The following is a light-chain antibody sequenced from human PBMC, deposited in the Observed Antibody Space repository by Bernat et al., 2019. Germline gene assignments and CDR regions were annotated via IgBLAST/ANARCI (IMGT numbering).Light chain of an antibody. CDR3: SSYTSSSTLFYV. CDR1: SSDAGNYNY. V-gene: IGLV2-14*01. Sequence: QSALTQPAAVSGSPGQSITISCTGTSSDAGNYNYVSWYQQHPGKAPKLMIYAVSNRPSGVSNRFSGSKSGNTASLTISGLQAEDEADYYCSSYTSSSTLFYVFGTGTKVIVL. CDR2: AVS. J-gene: IGLJ1*01.